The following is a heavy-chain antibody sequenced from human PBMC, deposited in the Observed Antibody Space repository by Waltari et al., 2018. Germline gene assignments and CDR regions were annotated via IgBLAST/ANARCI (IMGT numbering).Heavy chain of an antibody. CDR3: AKDPGPWFLGPTDY. CDR2: IPASVGST. Sequence: EVQLLESGGGLVQPGGSLRLSCAASGFTFSSYAMSWVRQAQGKGLEWVSTIPASVGSTYYADSVKGRFTISRDNSKSTLYLQMDSLRAEDTAVYFCAKDPGPWFLGPTDYWGQGTLVTVSS. D-gene: IGHD3-3*01. J-gene: IGHJ4*02. V-gene: IGHV3-23*01. CDR1: GFTFSSYA.